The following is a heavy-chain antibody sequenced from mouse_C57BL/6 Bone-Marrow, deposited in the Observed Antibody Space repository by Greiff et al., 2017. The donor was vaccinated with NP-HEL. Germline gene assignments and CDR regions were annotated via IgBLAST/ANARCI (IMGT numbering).Heavy chain of an antibody. Sequence: QVQLQQSGPELVKPGASVKLSCKASGYTFTRYDINWVKQRPGQGLEWIGWIYPRDGSTKYNEKFKGKATLTVDSSSSTAYMELQSLTSEDSAVYFCARWKDGNYFYYAMDYWGQGTSVTVSS. CDR2: IYPRDGST. CDR3: ARWKDGNYFYYAMDY. D-gene: IGHD2-1*01. V-gene: IGHV1-85*01. J-gene: IGHJ4*01. CDR1: GYTFTRYD.